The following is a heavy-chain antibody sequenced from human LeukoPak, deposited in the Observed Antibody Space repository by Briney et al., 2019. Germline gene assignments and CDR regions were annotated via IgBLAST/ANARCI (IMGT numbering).Heavy chain of an antibody. CDR1: GFTFSSYG. CDR2: ISYDGSNE. V-gene: IGHV3-30*18. Sequence: GGSLRLSCVVSGFTFSSYGFHWVRQAPGKGLEWVAGISYDGSNEFYADSVKGQFTISRDNSKNTLFLQMNSLRAEDTAVYYCAKDGGLWVSAHWGDSWGRGTLVTVSS. J-gene: IGHJ4*02. CDR3: AKDGGLWVSAHWGDS. D-gene: IGHD7-27*01.